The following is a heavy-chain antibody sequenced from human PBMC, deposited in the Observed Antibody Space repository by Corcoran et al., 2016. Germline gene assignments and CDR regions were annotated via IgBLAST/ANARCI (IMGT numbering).Heavy chain of an antibody. D-gene: IGHD3-10*01. Sequence: QVQLVESGGGVVQPGRSLRLSCAASGFTFSSYGMHWVRQAPGKGLEWVAVIWYDGSDQYYADSVKGRFTMSRDNSKNTLYLQMNSLRADDTAVYYCASERVTMVRGRTLGYGMDVWGQGSTVTVSS. CDR1: GFTFSSYG. V-gene: IGHV3-33*01. CDR2: IWYDGSDQ. CDR3: ASERVTMVRGRTLGYGMDV. J-gene: IGHJ6*02.